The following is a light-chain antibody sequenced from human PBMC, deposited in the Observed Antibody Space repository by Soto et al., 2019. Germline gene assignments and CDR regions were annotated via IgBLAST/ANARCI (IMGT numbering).Light chain of an antibody. Sequence: EIVLTQSPATLSLSPGERATLSCRASQSVGSYFAWYQQKPGQAPRLLIYDAFSRATGIPARFSGSGSGTEFTITISSLEPEDFAVYFCQQRNSWPLTFGGGTMVEIK. CDR2: DAF. J-gene: IGKJ4*01. CDR1: QSVGSY. V-gene: IGKV3-11*01. CDR3: QQRNSWPLT.